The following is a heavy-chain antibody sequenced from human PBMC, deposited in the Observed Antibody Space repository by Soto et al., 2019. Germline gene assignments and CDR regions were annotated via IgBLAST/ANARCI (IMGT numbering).Heavy chain of an antibody. CDR1: GYTFTSYG. CDR2: INSYSGNT. D-gene: IGHD5-12*01. CDR3: ARARGYSFGLPQNWFDP. J-gene: IGHJ5*02. V-gene: IGHV1-18*01. Sequence: GASVKVSCKASGYTFTSYGISWVRQAPGQGLEGMGWINSYSGNTDYAQKLQGRVTMTRDTSTSTVYMELTSLRVEDTAVYYCARARGYSFGLPQNWFDPWGQGTPVTVSS.